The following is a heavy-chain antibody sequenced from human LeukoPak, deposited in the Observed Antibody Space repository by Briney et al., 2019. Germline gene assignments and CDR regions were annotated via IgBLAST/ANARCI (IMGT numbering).Heavy chain of an antibody. CDR3: ARGTDTKPFWSGYWVDV. J-gene: IGHJ6*02. CDR1: GFTFSSSA. D-gene: IGHD3-3*01. CDR2: ISYDESNK. V-gene: IGHV3-30*03. Sequence: PGGSLRFSCAASGFTFSSSAMHWVRQAPGKGLEWVAVISYDESNKYYADSVKGRFTISRDNSKNTLYLQMNSLRAEDTAVYYCARGTDTKPFWSGYWVDVWGQGTTVTVSS.